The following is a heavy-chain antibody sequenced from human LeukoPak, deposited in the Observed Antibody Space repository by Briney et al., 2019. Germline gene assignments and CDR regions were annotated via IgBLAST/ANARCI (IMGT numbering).Heavy chain of an antibody. CDR1: GFTFSSHW. V-gene: IGHV3-7*02. Sequence: PGGSLRLSCAASGFTFSSHWINWVRQAPGRGLEWVANIHEDGSDKYYADSVKGRFTISRDNAKNTLYLQMNSLRVEDTAVYYCTRGGSPPEALGDALDIWGQGTMVTVSS. D-gene: IGHD1-26*01. CDR3: TRGGSPPEALGDALDI. J-gene: IGHJ3*02. CDR2: IHEDGSDK.